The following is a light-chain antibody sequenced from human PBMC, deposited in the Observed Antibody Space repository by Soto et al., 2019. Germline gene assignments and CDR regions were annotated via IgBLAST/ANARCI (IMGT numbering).Light chain of an antibody. Sequence: QSALTQPRSVSGSPGQSVTISCTGTSSDVGGYNSVSWYQQHPGKAPKLMIYDVSKRPSGVPDRFSGSKSGNTASLTISGLQAEDEADYYCCSYAGSCTVFGGGTKLTVL. CDR1: SSDVGGYNS. CDR3: CSYAGSCTV. J-gene: IGLJ2*01. CDR2: DVS. V-gene: IGLV2-11*01.